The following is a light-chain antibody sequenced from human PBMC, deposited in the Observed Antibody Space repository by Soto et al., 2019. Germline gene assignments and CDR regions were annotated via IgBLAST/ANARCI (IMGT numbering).Light chain of an antibody. V-gene: IGLV2-14*01. Sequence: QSVLTQPASVSGSPGQSITISCTGSSNDIGTYEYVSWHQHHPGRAPKLIIFGVNDRPSGISDRFSGSKSGNTASLTIFGLQLEDEAVYYCSSYTTGSTLNWVLGNGTKVTVL. J-gene: IGLJ1*01. CDR1: SNDIGTYEY. CDR3: SSYTTGSTLNWV. CDR2: GVN.